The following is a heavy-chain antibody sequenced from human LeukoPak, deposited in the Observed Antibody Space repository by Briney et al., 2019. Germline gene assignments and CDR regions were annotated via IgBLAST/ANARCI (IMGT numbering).Heavy chain of an antibody. J-gene: IGHJ4*02. CDR2: IKGDGSDK. V-gene: IGHV3-7*01. CDR1: AFMFSDYW. D-gene: IGHD3-22*01. CDR3: AKDPYYYDSSGHFDY. Sequence: GGSLRLSCAGSAFMFSDYWMAWVRQAPGKGLECVANIKGDGSDKYYVDSVKGRFTISRDNSKNTLYLQMNSLRAEDTAVYYCAKDPYYYDSSGHFDYWGQGTLVTVSS.